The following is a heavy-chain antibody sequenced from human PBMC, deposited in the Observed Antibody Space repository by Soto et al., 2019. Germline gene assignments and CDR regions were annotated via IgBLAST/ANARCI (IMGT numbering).Heavy chain of an antibody. D-gene: IGHD3-10*01. CDR3: ARDLSGVRGVIITGYYYYGMDV. CDR2: INPNSGGT. J-gene: IGHJ6*02. V-gene: IGHV1-2*02. CDR1: GYTFTGYY. Sequence: ASVKVSCKASGYTFTGYYMHWVRQAPGQGLEWMGWINPNSGGTNYAQKFQGRVTMTRDTSISTAYMELSRLRSDDTAVYYCARDLSGVRGVIITGYYYYGMDVWGQGTTVTVYS.